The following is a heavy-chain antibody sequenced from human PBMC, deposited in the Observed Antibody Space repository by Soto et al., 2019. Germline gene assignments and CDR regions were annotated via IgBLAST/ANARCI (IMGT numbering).Heavy chain of an antibody. CDR1: GFTFSSYS. CDR3: ARENSDYYGSGSYLDY. D-gene: IGHD3-10*01. CDR2: ISSSSSTI. J-gene: IGHJ4*02. Sequence: EVQLVESGGGLVQPGGSLRLSCAASGFTFSSYSMNWVRQAPGKGLEWVSYISSSSSTIYYADSVKGRFTISRDNAKNSLYLQMNSLRAEDTAVYYCARENSDYYGSGSYLDYWGQGTLVTVSS. V-gene: IGHV3-48*01.